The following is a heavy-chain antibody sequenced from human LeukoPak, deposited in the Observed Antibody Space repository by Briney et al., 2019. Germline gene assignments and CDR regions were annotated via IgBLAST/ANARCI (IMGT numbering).Heavy chain of an antibody. CDR2: ISGDGGST. D-gene: IGHD3-22*01. CDR1: GFIFDDYA. CDR3: AKDSAIVSSSYSYNWFDF. V-gene: IGHV3-43*02. Sequence: GGSLRLSCAASGFIFDDYAMHWVRQAPGKGLEWVCLISGDGGSTYFADSVKGRFTISRDNSKNSLYPQMNSLRTEDTAFYYCAKDSAIVSSSYSYNWFDFWGQGTLVTVSS. J-gene: IGHJ5*01.